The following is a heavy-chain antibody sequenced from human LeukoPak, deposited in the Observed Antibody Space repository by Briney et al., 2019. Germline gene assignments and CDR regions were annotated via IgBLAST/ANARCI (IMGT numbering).Heavy chain of an antibody. J-gene: IGHJ4*02. CDR2: IWYDGSNK. D-gene: IGHD6-19*01. Sequence: PGGSLRLSCAASGFTFDDYGMSWVRQAPGKGLEWVAVIWYDGSNKYYADSVKGRFTISRDNSKNTLYLQMNSLRAEDTAVYYCAKDPGGWYDYWGQGTLVTVSS. CDR3: AKDPGGWYDY. V-gene: IGHV3-33*06. CDR1: GFTFDDYG.